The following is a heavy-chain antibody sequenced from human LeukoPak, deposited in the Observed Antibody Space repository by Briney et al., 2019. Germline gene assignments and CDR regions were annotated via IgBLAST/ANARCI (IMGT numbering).Heavy chain of an antibody. CDR1: GLTFSSFA. Sequence: GGSLRLSCSASGLTFSSFAMSWVRQAPGKGLEWVSGISGSGGSTYYADSMKGRFTISRDNSKNTLYLQINSLRAEDTAVYYCAKDFSVGVTMIRGPFDPWGQGTLVTVSS. D-gene: IGHD3-10*01. CDR3: AKDFSVGVTMIRGPFDP. J-gene: IGHJ5*02. V-gene: IGHV3-23*01. CDR2: ISGSGGST.